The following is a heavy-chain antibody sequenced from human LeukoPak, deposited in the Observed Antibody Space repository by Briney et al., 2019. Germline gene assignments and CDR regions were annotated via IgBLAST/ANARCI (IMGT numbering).Heavy chain of an antibody. J-gene: IGHJ5*02. CDR2: IHHSGST. V-gene: IGHV4-38-2*01. D-gene: IGHD5-24*01. CDR3: ARVEPPNWFDP. Sequence: SETLSLTCAVSGYSISSGYYWGWIRQPPGKGLEWIGSIHHSGSTYYNPSLKSRVTISVDTSKNQFSLKLSSVTAADTAVYYCARVEPPNWFDPWGQGTLVTVSS. CDR1: GYSISSGYY.